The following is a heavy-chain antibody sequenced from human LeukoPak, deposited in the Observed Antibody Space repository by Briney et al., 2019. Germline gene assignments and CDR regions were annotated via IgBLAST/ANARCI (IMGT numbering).Heavy chain of an antibody. V-gene: IGHV4-38-2*02. CDR2: IYHSGST. CDR1: GYSISSGYY. J-gene: IGHJ6*03. CDR3: AISYYYDSSAPGNYYYMDV. D-gene: IGHD3-22*01. Sequence: SETLSLTCTVSGYSISSGYYWGWIRQPPGKGLEWIGSIYHSGSTYYNPSLKSRVTISVDTSKNQFSLKLSSVTAADTAVYYCAISYYYDSSAPGNYYYMDVWGKGTTVTVSS.